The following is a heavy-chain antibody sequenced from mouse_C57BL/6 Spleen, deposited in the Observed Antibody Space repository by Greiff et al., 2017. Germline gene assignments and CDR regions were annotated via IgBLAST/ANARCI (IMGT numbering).Heavy chain of an antibody. CDR3: ALSHGSYVQY. J-gene: IGHJ2*01. Sequence: IPLQQPGAELAMPGASVQLSCKASGYTFTSYWMHWVKQRPGQGLEWIGEIDPSDSYTNYNQKFKGKATLTVDKSTTKAYMQLRSLTSEDSAVYYCALSHGSYVQYWGQGTTRTVSS. CDR1: GYTFTSYW. CDR2: IDPSDSYT. D-gene: IGHD1-1*02. V-gene: IGHV1-69*01.